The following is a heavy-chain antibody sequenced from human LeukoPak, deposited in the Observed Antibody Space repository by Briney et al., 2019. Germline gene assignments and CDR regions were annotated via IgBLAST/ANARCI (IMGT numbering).Heavy chain of an antibody. CDR3: AKEGNCSSTSCYSGLFY. V-gene: IGHV3-30*02. CDR1: GFTFSSYS. Sequence: GGSLRLSCAASGFTFSSYSMNWVRQAPGKGLEWVAFIRYDGSNKYYADSVKGRFTISRDNSKNTLYLQMNSLRAEDTAVYYCAKEGNCSSTSCYSGLFYWGQGTLVTVSS. J-gene: IGHJ4*02. CDR2: IRYDGSNK. D-gene: IGHD2-2*01.